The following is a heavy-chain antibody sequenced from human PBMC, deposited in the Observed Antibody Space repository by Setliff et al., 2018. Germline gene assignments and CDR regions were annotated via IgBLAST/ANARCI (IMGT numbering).Heavy chain of an antibody. V-gene: IGHV4-59*08. D-gene: IGHD3-3*01. CDR1: GGPFSGAS. Sequence: SETLSLTCTVSGGPFSGASIWSWIRQPPGKGLEWIGYVYYSGTAYYNPSLKSRVTVIVDTSKNQFSLSLTSVTAEDTAVYYCARMSGFQYIDVWDKGTTVTVSS. CDR3: ARMSGFQYIDV. CDR2: VYYSGTA. J-gene: IGHJ6*03.